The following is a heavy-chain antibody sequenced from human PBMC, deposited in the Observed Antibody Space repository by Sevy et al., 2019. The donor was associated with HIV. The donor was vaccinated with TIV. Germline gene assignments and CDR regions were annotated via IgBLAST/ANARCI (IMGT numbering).Heavy chain of an antibody. D-gene: IGHD2-15*01. CDR3: AGGRVVLDY. J-gene: IGHJ4*02. CDR1: GYTFTSYD. Sequence: ASVKVSCKASGYTFTSYDINWVRQATAQGLEGVGWMSSNSRKRGYDQKFQGRVTMTWNSTISTAYLEVNSLRSEDTAVYYCAGGRVVLDYWGQGTVVTVSS. V-gene: IGHV1-8*01. CDR2: MSSNSRKR.